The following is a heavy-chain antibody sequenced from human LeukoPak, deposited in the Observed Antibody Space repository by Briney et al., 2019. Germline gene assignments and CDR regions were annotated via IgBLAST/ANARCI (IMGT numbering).Heavy chain of an antibody. J-gene: IGHJ4*02. CDR2: INGDGSST. CDR3: AKELVVRAGDYFDY. D-gene: IGHD2-2*01. V-gene: IGHV3-74*03. Sequence: GGSLRLSCAASGFTFSSSWMHWVRQAPGKGLVWVSRINGDGSSTKYADSVMGRFTISRDNAKNTLYLQMNSLRAEDAAVYYCAKELVVRAGDYFDYWGQGTLVTVSS. CDR1: GFTFSSSW.